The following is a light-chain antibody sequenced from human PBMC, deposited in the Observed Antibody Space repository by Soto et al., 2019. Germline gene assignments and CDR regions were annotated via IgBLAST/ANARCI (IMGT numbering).Light chain of an antibody. V-gene: IGKV3-15*01. J-gene: IGKJ5*01. CDR1: QSVSSN. Sequence: EIVMTQSPATLSVSPGERATLSCRASQSVSSNLAWYQQKPGQAPRLLIYGASTMATGIPARLSGSGSGTEVTITISSLQSEDFAVYYCQQYNNWPLAFGQGTRLEIK. CDR3: QQYNNWPLA. CDR2: GAS.